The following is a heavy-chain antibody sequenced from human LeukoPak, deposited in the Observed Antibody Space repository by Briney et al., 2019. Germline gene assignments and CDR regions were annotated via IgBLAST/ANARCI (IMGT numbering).Heavy chain of an antibody. CDR2: ISGDGGST. V-gene: IGHV3-43*02. CDR1: GFTFDDYA. J-gene: IGHJ6*02. Sequence: GGSLRLSCAASGFTFDDYAMHWVRQAPGKGLEWVSLISGDGGSTYYADSVKGRFTISRDNSKNSLYLQMNSLRTGDTALYYCAKANYYYYGMDVWGQGTTVTVSS. CDR3: AKANYYYYGMDV.